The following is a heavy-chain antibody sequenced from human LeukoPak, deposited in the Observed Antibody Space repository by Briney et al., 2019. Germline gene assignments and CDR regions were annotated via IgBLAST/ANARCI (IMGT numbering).Heavy chain of an antibody. Sequence: HPGGSLRLSCAASGFTVSSNYMSWVRQAPGKGLEWVSAISGSGGSTYYADSVKGRFTISRDNSKNTLYLQMNSLRAEDTAVYYCAKGGYYSAIDYWGQGTLVTVSS. CDR2: ISGSGGST. J-gene: IGHJ4*02. D-gene: IGHD1-26*01. CDR1: GFTVSSNY. V-gene: IGHV3-23*01. CDR3: AKGGYYSAIDY.